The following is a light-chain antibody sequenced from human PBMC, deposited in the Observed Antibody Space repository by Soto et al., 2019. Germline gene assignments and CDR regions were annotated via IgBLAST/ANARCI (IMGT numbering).Light chain of an antibody. CDR1: SSDVGSYHY. CDR2: EAS. V-gene: IGLV2-14*01. Sequence: QSVLTQPASVSGSPGQSITISCTGASSDVGSYHYVSWFQQHPGKAPKLIIFEASDRPSGVSTRFSGSKSGDTASLTISGLQADDEADYYCSSYTSGRDVYVFGGGTKVTVL. J-gene: IGLJ1*01. CDR3: SSYTSGRDVYV.